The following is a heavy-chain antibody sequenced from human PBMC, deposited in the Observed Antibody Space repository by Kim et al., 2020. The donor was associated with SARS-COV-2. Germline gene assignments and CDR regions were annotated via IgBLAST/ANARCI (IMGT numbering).Heavy chain of an antibody. V-gene: IGHV5-51*01. CDR3: ARQSKTVEGYDLMIDC. CDR1: GYSFTTNW. J-gene: IGHJ4*02. CDR2: IYPGDSNT. D-gene: IGHD5-12*01. Sequence: GESLKISCKGSGYSFTTNWIGWVRQMPGKGLEWMGIIYPGDSNTRYSPSFQGQVIMSVDKSINTAYLQWSSLKASDTAMYYCARQSKTVEGYDLMIDCWGQGTLVTVSS.